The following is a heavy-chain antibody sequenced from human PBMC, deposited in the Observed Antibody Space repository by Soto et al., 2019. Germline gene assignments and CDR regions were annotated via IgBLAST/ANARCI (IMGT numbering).Heavy chain of an antibody. CDR1: GFTFSSYW. Sequence: GGSLRLSCAASGFTFSSYWISWVRQAPWQGLEWVANIKSDGSEKLYVDSVKGRFTISRDNAKNSLYLQMNSLRVEDTAVYYCARVMSYDVSDYWGQGILVTVSS. J-gene: IGHJ4*02. D-gene: IGHD3-3*01. CDR2: IKSDGSEK. CDR3: ARVMSYDVSDY. V-gene: IGHV3-7*04.